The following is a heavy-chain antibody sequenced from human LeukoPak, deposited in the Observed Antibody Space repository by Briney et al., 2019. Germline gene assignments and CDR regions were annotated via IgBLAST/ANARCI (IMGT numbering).Heavy chain of an antibody. V-gene: IGHV3-11*06. J-gene: IGHJ4*02. CDR3: ARAPAGYSVDY. CDR2: ISSSSSYT. CDR1: GFTFSDYY. Sequence: PGGSLRLSCAASGFTFSDYYMSWIRQAPGKGLEWVSYISSSSSYTSYADSVKGRFTISRDNAKNSLYPQMNSLRAEDTAVYYCARAPAGYSVDYWGQGTLVTVSS. D-gene: IGHD6-13*01.